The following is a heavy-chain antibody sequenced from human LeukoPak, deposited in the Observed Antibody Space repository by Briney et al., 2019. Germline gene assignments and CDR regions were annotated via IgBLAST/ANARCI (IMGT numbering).Heavy chain of an antibody. CDR2: IGSGSSYI. J-gene: IGHJ4*02. CDR3: ATGSSNSGFEY. V-gene: IGHV3-21*04. Sequence: GGSLRLSCAAPGAPFSSHNMNWVRQAPGKGLEWVSSIGSGSSYIYFADSLKGRFNVSRDNAKNSLYLQMNSLRAEDTAVYYCATGSSNSGFEYWGQGTLVTVSS. D-gene: IGHD3-10*01. CDR1: GAPFSSHN.